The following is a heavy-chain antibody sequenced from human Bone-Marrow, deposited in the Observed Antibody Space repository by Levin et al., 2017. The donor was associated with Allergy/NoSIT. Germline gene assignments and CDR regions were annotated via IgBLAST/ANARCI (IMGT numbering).Heavy chain of an antibody. D-gene: IGHD2-2*01. J-gene: IGHJ6*02. CDR2: ISGSGGST. Sequence: PAGGSLRLSCAASGFTFSSYAMSWVRQAPGKGLEWVSAISGSGGSTYYADSVKGRFTISRDNSKNTLYLQMNSLRAEDTAVYYCAKDRYCSSTSCYPGYYYYGMDVWGQGTTVTVSS. CDR3: AKDRYCSSTSCYPGYYYYGMDV. CDR1: GFTFSSYA. V-gene: IGHV3-23*01.